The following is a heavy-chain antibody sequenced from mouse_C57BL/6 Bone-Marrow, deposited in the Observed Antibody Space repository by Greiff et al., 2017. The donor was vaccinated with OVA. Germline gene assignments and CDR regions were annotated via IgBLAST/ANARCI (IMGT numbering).Heavy chain of an antibody. V-gene: IGHV1-53*01. D-gene: IGHD1-1*01. CDR3: ARPNYGSRAWFAY. J-gene: IGHJ3*01. Sequence: VKLQQPGTELVKPGASVKLSCKASGYTFTSYWMHWVKQRPGQGLEWIGNINPSNGGTNYNEKFKSKATLTVDKSSSTAYMQLSSLTSEDSAVYYCARPNYGSRAWFAYWGQGTLVTVSA. CDR2: INPSNGGT. CDR1: GYTFTSYW.